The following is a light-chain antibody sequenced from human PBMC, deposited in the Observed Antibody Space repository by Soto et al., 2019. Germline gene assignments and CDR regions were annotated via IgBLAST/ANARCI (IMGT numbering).Light chain of an antibody. CDR1: QSIANY. CDR2: GAS. Sequence: EIVLTQSPATLSLSPWERATLSCRASQSIANYVAWYHQRPGQAPRLVIYGASNRATDIPARFSGSGSGTDFTLTISSVEAEDFGVYYCQQRNDWPRNSFGQGTRLEI. CDR3: QQRNDWPRNS. J-gene: IGKJ5*01. V-gene: IGKV3-11*01.